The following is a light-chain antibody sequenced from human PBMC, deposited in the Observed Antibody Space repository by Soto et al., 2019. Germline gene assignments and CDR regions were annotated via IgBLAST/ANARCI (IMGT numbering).Light chain of an antibody. CDR2: GAS. V-gene: IGKV3-15*01. CDR3: QQYNNWPWP. Sequence: EIVMTQSPATLSVSPGERATLSCRASQSVSSNLAWYRHKPGQAPRLLIYGASTRATGIPARFSGSGSGTEVTLTFSSMQSEDFAVYYCQQYNNWPWPFGQGTKVEIK. CDR1: QSVSSN. J-gene: IGKJ1*01.